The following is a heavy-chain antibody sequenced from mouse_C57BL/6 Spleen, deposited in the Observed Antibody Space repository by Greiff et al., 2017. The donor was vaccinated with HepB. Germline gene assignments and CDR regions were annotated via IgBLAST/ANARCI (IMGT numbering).Heavy chain of an antibody. V-gene: IGHV14-3*01. CDR1: GFNIKNTY. CDR3: ARSLRSTIYYGDGNFDY. D-gene: IGHD2-13*01. Sequence: VQLQQSVAELVRPGASVKLSCTASGFNIKNTYMHWVKQRPEQGLEWIGRIDPANGNTKYAPKFQGKATITADTSSNTAYLQLSSLTSEDTAIYYSARSLRSTIYYGDGNFDYWGEGTTLTVSS. CDR2: IDPANGNT. J-gene: IGHJ2*01.